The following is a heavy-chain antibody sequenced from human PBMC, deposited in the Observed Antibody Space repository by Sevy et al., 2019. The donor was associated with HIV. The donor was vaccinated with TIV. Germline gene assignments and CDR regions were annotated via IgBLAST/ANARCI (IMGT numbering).Heavy chain of an antibody. V-gene: IGHV3-30*02. Sequence: GGSLRLSCAASGFDLSSYAMHWVRQAPGKGLKWVAFIRFDGSKEYYLDSVRGRFTISRDDSKNTLHLQMNRLRTEDTAVYFCAKDSSGGDVFLDYWGQGTLVTVSS. CDR2: IRFDGSKE. D-gene: IGHD2-21*01. CDR1: GFDLSSYA. CDR3: AKDSSGGDVFLDY. J-gene: IGHJ4*02.